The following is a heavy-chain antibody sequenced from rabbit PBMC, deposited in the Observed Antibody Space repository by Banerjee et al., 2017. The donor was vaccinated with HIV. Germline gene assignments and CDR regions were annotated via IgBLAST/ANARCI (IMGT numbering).Heavy chain of an antibody. J-gene: IGHJ3*01. CDR1: GFDFSSYY. V-gene: IGHV1S7*01. CDR2: IDPVFGST. Sequence: QLKESGGGLVQPGGSLKLSCKASGFDFSSYYMSWVRQAPGKGLEWIGYIDPVFGSTYYASWVNGRFTISSHNAQNTLYLQLNSLTAADTATYFCARDPDYTYGYAGSSTTRLDLWGPGTLVTVS. CDR3: ARDPDYTYGYAGSSTTRLDL. D-gene: IGHD6-1*01.